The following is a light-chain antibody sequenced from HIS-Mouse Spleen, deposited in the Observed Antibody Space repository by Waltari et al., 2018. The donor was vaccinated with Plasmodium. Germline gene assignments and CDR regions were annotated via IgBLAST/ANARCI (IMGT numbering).Light chain of an antibody. J-gene: IGLJ3*02. CDR1: TFITKY. Sequence: SYQLPHPPSLAVSPGRTASNACPGGTFITKYAYWYQQKSGQAPVLVIYEDSKRPSGIPERFSGSSSGKMATLTISGAQVEDEADYYCYSTDSSGNHRVFGGGTKLTVL. V-gene: IGLV3-10*01. CDR3: YSTDSSGNHRV. CDR2: EDS.